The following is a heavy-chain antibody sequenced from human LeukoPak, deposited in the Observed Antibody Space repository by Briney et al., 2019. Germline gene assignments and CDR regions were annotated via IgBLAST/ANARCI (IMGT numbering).Heavy chain of an antibody. CDR2: IIPIFDTA. CDR1: GGTFSSYA. D-gene: IGHD2-21*01. CDR3: ARDILSTYYYMDV. Sequence: SVKVSCKASGGTFSSYAISWVRQAPGQGLEWMGGIIPIFDTANYAQKFQGRVTITTDESTSTAYMELSSLRSEDTAVYYCARDILSTYYYMDVWGKGTTVTVSS. V-gene: IGHV1-69*05. J-gene: IGHJ6*03.